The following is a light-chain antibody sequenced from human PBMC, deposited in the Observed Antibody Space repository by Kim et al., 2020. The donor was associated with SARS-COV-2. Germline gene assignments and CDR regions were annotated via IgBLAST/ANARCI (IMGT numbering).Light chain of an antibody. CDR3: QVWDSSSDHPE. CDR2: YDS. Sequence: APGMTARITCGGDDIGGKTVHWYQQKPGQAPVVVIYYDSDRPSGIPERFSGSNSGNTATLTINRVEVGDEADYCCQVWDSSSDHPEFGGGTKLTVL. CDR1: DIGGKT. J-gene: IGLJ3*02. V-gene: IGLV3-21*04.